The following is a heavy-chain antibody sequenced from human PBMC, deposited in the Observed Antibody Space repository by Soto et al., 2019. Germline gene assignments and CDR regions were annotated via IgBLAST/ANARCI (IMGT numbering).Heavy chain of an antibody. V-gene: IGHV3-30*18. CDR3: AKEGPPRYYDILTGYYPYYYGMDV. D-gene: IGHD3-9*01. CDR2: ISYDGSNK. Sequence: QVQLVESGGGVVQPGRSLRLSCAASGFIFSSYGMHWVRQAPGKGLEWVAVISYDGSNKYYADSVKGRFTISRDNSKNTLYLQMNSLRAEDTAVYYCAKEGPPRYYDILTGYYPYYYGMDVWGQGTTVTVSS. J-gene: IGHJ6*02. CDR1: GFIFSSYG.